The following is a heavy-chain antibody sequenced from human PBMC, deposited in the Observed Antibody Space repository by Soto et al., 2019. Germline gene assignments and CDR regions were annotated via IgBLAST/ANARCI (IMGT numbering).Heavy chain of an antibody. CDR2: ISDTGSAT. J-gene: IGHJ4*02. V-gene: IGHV3-23*01. Sequence: GGSLRLACAACGFTFDNYAMSWVRQAPGKGLEWVSTISDTGSATNYADSVKGRFSISRDKSKNTLYLQMYSLRGDDTTIYYCAKGMGYTVTQTFDSSGQGTLVTVSS. CDR1: GFTFDNYA. D-gene: IGHD4-17*01. CDR3: AKGMGYTVTQTFDS.